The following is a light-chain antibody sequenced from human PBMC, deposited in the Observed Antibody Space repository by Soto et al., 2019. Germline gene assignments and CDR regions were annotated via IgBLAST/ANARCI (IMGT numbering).Light chain of an antibody. CDR1: SSDVGGYNY. Sequence: QSALTQPASVSGSPGQSITISCTRTSSDVGGYNYVSWYQQHPGKAPKPMIYEVSNRPSGVSNRFSGSKSGNTASLTISGLQAEDEANYYCSSYTSSNTVVFGGGTKLTVL. CDR3: SSYTSSNTVV. J-gene: IGLJ2*01. CDR2: EVS. V-gene: IGLV2-14*01.